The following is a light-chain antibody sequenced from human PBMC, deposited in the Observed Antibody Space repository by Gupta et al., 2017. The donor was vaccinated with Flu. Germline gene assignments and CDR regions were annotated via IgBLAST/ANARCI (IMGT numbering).Light chain of an antibody. J-gene: IGLJ1*01. CDR1: KLVDKY. CDR2: QHT. CDR3: QAWDGDSYL. Sequence: TCSELKLVDKYACWDQQKPAHSPVLINYQHTKRPSGIPERFSGSNSGDTATLTISGTQAMDEAEYYCQAWDGDSYLFGTGTKVTVL. V-gene: IGLV3-1*01.